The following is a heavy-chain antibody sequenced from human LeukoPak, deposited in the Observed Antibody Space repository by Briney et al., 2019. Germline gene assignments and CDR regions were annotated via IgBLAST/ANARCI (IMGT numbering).Heavy chain of an antibody. J-gene: IGHJ4*02. Sequence: ASVKVSCKTSGYTFSNSGISWVRQAPGQGLEWMGWISGNNDNPNYGQKFQGRFTVTTDSSTSIAYMELRNLRSDDTAVYYCARDGTSTDDYWGQGTLVTVSS. V-gene: IGHV1-18*01. D-gene: IGHD2-2*01. CDR3: ARDGTSTDDY. CDR2: ISGNNDNP. CDR1: GYTFSNSG.